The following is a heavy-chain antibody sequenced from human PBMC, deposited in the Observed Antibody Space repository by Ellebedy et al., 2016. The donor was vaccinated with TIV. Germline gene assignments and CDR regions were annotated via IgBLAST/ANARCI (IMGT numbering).Heavy chain of an antibody. D-gene: IGHD3-16*02. CDR2: ISGYNGNT. V-gene: IGHV1-18*01. J-gene: IGHJ4*02. CDR1: GYTFTTYG. CDR3: ARDSRVTFGGLIVYFDF. Sequence: ASVKVSCKASGYTFTTYGISWVRQAPGQGLEWMGWISGYNGNTNYAQKLQGRVTMTTDTSTSTAYMELSSLRSDDTAVYYCARDSRVTFGGLIVYFDFWGQGTLVTVSS.